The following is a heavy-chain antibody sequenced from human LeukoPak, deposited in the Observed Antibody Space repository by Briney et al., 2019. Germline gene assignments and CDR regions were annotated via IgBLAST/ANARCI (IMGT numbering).Heavy chain of an antibody. J-gene: IGHJ4*02. CDR1: GGPVSSGSYY. CDR3: ARDTGFCSGGSCYHNYFDF. CDR2: VYYSGDT. Sequence: SETLSLTCTVSGGPVSSGSYYWSWIRQPPGKGLEWIGYVYYSGDTNYNPSLKSRVTISVDTSNNQFSLKLSSVTAADTAVYYCARDTGFCSGGSCYHNYFDFWGQGTLVTVSS. D-gene: IGHD2-15*01. V-gene: IGHV4-61*01.